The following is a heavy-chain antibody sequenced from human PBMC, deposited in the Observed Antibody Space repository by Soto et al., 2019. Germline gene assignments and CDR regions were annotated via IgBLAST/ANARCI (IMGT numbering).Heavy chain of an antibody. CDR1: GYSFTSYW. D-gene: IGHD3-22*01. CDR2: IDPSDSYT. CDR3: ARLSPKSYDSSGYHPFDY. J-gene: IGHJ4*02. V-gene: IGHV5-10-1*01. Sequence: GESLKISCNGSGYSFTSYWISWVRQMPWKGLEWMGRIDPSDSYTNYSPSFQGHVTISADKSISTAYLQWSSLKASDTAMYYCARLSPKSYDSSGYHPFDYWGQGTLVTVSS.